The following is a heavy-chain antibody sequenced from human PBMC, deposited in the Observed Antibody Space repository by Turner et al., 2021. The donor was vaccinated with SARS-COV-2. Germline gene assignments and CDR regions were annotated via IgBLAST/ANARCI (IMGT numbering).Heavy chain of an antibody. CDR1: GFSLTTSGVG. V-gene: IGHV2-5*01. CDR3: THTPGFGSSDF. Sequence: QITLKEPGPTLVNPTQTLTLTCTFSGFSLTTSGVGVVWIRQPPGKALEWLALVYWNNEKRYSPSLKRRVTITKDTSKNQVVLTMTNVDPLDTATYFCTHTPGFGSSDFWGQGTLVTVSP. J-gene: IGHJ4*02. D-gene: IGHD3-10*01. CDR2: VYWNNEK.